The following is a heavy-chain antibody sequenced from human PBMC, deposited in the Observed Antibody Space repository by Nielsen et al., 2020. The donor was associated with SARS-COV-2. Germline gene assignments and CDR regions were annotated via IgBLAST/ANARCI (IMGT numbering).Heavy chain of an antibody. D-gene: IGHD3-3*01. Sequence: SETLSLTCTVSGGSISSYYWSWIRQHPGKGLEWIGYIYYSGSTYYNPSLKSRVTISVDTSKNQFSLKLSSVTAADTAVYYCARGRITIFGVVTDFDYWGQGTLVTVSS. CDR2: IYYSGST. J-gene: IGHJ4*02. CDR3: ARGRITIFGVVTDFDY. V-gene: IGHV4-59*06. CDR1: GGSISSYY.